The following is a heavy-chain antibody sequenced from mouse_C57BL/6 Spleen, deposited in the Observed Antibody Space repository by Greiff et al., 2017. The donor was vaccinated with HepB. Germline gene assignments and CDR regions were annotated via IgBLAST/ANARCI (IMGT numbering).Heavy chain of an antibody. D-gene: IGHD1-1*01. CDR3: ARIEGGYYGSSYAYYFDY. J-gene: IGHJ2*01. Sequence: LQQSGPGILQPSQTLSLTCSFSGFSLSTFGMGVGWIRQPSGKGLEWLAHIWWDDDKYYNPALKSRLTISKDTSKNQVFLKIANVDTADTATYYCARIEGGYYGSSYAYYFDYWGQGTTLTVSS. V-gene: IGHV8-8*01. CDR2: IWWDDDK. CDR1: GFSLSTFGMG.